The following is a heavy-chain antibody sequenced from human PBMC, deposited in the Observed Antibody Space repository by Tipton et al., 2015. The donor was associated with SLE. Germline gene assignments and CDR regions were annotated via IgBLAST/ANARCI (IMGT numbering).Heavy chain of an antibody. J-gene: IGHJ3*02. D-gene: IGHD2-8*02. CDR1: GGSISSYY. CDR3: GGWWHDAFDI. Sequence: LRLSCTVSGGSISSYYWSWIRQPPGKGLEWIGYIYYSGSTNYNPSLKSRVTISVDTSKNQFSLKLSSVTAADTAVYYCGGWWHDAFDIWGPGTMVPVSS. CDR2: IYYSGST. V-gene: IGHV4-59*01.